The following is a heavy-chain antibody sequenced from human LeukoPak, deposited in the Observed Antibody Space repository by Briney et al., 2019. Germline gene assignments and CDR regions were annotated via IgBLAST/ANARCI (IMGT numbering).Heavy chain of an antibody. D-gene: IGHD1-26*01. CDR1: GYTFTGYY. V-gene: IGHV1-2*02. J-gene: IGHJ4*02. CDR2: INPNSGGT. CDR3: ARDSSGTYWGRVDD. Sequence: WASVKVSYKASGYTFTGYYMHWVRQAPGQGLEWMGWINPNSGGTNYAQKFQGRVAMTRDTSISTAYMELSRLGSDDTAVYYCARDSSGTYWGRVDDWGQGTLVTVSS.